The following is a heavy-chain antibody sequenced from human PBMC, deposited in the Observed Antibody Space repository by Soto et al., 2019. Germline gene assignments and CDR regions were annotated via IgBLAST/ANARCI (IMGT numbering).Heavy chain of an antibody. CDR1: GGSISSYY. CDR3: AREVPYGGNSGGWVNY. Sequence: SETLSLTCTVSGGSISSYYWSWIRQPPGKGLEWIGSIYYSGNTNYNPSLKSRVTISVDTSKNQFSLKLSSVTAADTAVYYCAREVPYGGNSGGWVNYWGQGTLVTVSS. J-gene: IGHJ4*02. V-gene: IGHV4-59*01. D-gene: IGHD2-21*02. CDR2: IYYSGNT.